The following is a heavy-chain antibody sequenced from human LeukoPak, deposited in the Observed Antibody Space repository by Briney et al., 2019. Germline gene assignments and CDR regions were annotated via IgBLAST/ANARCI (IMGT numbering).Heavy chain of an antibody. D-gene: IGHD5-18*01. CDR1: GGSISSGGYY. CDR2: IYYSGST. J-gene: IGHJ3*02. V-gene: IGHV4-31*03. CDR3: ATNNVDTAVVRQKKRDAFDI. Sequence: SQTLSLTCTVSGGSISSGGYYWSWIRPHPGKGLEWIGYIYYSGSTYYNPSLKSRVTISVDTSKNQFSLKLSSVTAADTAVYYCATNNVDTAVVRQKKRDAFDIWGQGTMVTVSS.